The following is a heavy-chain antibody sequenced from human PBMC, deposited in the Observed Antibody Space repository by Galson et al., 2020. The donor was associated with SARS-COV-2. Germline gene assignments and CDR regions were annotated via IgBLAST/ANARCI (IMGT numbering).Heavy chain of an antibody. CDR1: NGSLSGYY. D-gene: IGHD3-16*01. CDR3: ARYGGPFDN. Sequence: SETLSLTCTVSNGSLSGYYWSWIRQPPGKGLEWAGYIFYSGSTNYNPSLRSRATISVDTSKNQFALKLSSVTAADTAVYYCARYGGPFDNWGQGAPVTVSS. V-gene: IGHV4-59*01. J-gene: IGHJ4*02. CDR2: IFYSGST.